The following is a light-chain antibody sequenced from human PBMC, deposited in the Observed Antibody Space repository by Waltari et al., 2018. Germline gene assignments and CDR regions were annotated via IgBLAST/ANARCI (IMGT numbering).Light chain of an antibody. V-gene: IGKV3-20*01. CDR1: QRVSRA. Sequence: EIVLTQSPGTLSLSPGERATLSCRASQRVSRALVWYQRKPGQAPRLLIYGASTRAAGVPDRFSGSGSGTDFSLTISRLDPEDFAVYYCQHNVKLPVTFGQGTKVEI. CDR3: QHNVKLPVT. CDR2: GAS. J-gene: IGKJ1*01.